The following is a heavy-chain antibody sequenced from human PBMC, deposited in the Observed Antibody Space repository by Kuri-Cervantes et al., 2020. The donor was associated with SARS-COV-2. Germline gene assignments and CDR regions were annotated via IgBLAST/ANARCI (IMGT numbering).Heavy chain of an antibody. D-gene: IGHD2-2*01. J-gene: IGHJ4*02. Sequence: GGSLRLSCAASGFTFSKYWMSWVRQAPGKGLEWVASIKQDESERYHVDSVKGRFIISRDNAKNSLYLQMNSLRAEDTAVYYCARDAQVLDYWGQGTLVTVSS. CDR2: IKQDESER. CDR3: ARDAQVLDY. CDR1: GFTFSKYW. V-gene: IGHV3-7*01.